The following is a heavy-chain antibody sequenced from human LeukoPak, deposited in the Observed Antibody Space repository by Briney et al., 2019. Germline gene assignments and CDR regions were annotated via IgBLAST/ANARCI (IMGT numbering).Heavy chain of an antibody. Sequence: PGGSLRLSCAASGFTVSYNYMNWVRPAPGEGLEWVSVIYSGGNTYYADSVKGRFTISRDNSKNTLYLQMNSLRVEDTAVYYCASKLGSHCSGDRCHYYYYYMDVWGKGTTVTVSS. J-gene: IGHJ6*03. D-gene: IGHD2-15*01. CDR3: ASKLGSHCSGDRCHYYYYYMDV. V-gene: IGHV3-53*01. CDR1: GFTVSYNY. CDR2: IYSGGNT.